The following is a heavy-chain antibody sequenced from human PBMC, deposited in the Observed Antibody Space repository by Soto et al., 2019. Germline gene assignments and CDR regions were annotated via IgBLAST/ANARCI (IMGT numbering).Heavy chain of an antibody. J-gene: IGHJ6*02. V-gene: IGHV4-61*01. CDR1: GGSVSSGSYY. D-gene: IGHD2-2*01. CDR3: ARMRLVVVPAAIPDLYYYYGMDV. Sequence: SETLSLTCTVSGGSVSSGSYYWSWIRQPPGKGLEWIGYIYYSGSTNYNPSLKSRVTISVDTSKNQSSLKLSSVTAADTAVYYCARMRLVVVPAAIPDLYYYYGMDVWGQGTTVTVSS. CDR2: IYYSGST.